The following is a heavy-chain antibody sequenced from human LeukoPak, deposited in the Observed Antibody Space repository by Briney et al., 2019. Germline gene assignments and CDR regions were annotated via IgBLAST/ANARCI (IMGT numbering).Heavy chain of an antibody. CDR1: GYSFTSYW. D-gene: IGHD4-11*01. CDR2: IYPGDSDT. Sequence: GESLTLSCTGSGYSFTSYWIGWVRQMPGKGLEWMGVIYPGDSDTRYSPSFQGQVTISADKSISTAYLQWSSLKASDTAMYYCARHLSNYNYYYYYMDVWGKGTTVTVSS. V-gene: IGHV5-51*01. J-gene: IGHJ6*03. CDR3: ARHLSNYNYYYYYMDV.